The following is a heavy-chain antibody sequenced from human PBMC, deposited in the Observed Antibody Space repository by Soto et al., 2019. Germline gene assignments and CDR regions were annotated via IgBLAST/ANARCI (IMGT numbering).Heavy chain of an antibody. CDR3: ARDRHNNFFDP. D-gene: IGHD6-6*01. Sequence: WTWIRQSPGKGLEWIGYIYYSGSTYYNPSLESRVAISLDTSRSQFSLTLHSVTAADTAIYYCARDRHNNFFDPRGQGTLVTVSS. J-gene: IGHJ5*02. V-gene: IGHV4-31*02. CDR2: IYYSGST.